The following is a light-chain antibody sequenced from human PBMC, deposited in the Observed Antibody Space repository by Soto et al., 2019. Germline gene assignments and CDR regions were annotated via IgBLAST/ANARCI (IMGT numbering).Light chain of an antibody. CDR1: QGISSA. Sequence: AIQLTQSPSSLSASVGDRVTITCRASQGISSALAWYQQKPGKAPKLLIYDASSLESGVRSRFSGSVSGTDFTLTISSLQPEDFATYYCQQFNSYPPLTFGGGTKVEIK. V-gene: IGKV1-13*02. CDR3: QQFNSYPPLT. CDR2: DAS. J-gene: IGKJ4*01.